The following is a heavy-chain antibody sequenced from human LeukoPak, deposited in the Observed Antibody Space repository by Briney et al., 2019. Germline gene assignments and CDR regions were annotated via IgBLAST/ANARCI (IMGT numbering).Heavy chain of an antibody. D-gene: IGHD5-12*01. Sequence: PSETLSLTCAVYGGSFSGYYWSWIRQPPGKGLECIGEINHSGSTNYNPSLKSRVTISVDTSKNQFSLKLSSVTAADTAVYYCARGTTPGYSGHGGALDAFDIWGQGTMVTVSS. CDR3: ARGTTPGYSGHGGALDAFDI. CDR1: GGSFSGYY. CDR2: INHSGST. V-gene: IGHV4-34*01. J-gene: IGHJ3*02.